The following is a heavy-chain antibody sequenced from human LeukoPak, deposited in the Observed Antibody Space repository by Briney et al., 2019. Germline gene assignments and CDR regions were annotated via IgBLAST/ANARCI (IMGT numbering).Heavy chain of an antibody. Sequence: GASVTVSYKASGGTFSNYAISWVRQAPGQGDEWMGGIIPILGTANYVQKFQGRVTITTDASTCTAYTELSSLRSDDTAVYYCASVEEDYDSRGGLAYWGQGTLVTVSS. D-gene: IGHD3-22*01. CDR3: ASVEEDYDSRGGLAY. CDR2: IIPILGTA. CDR1: GGTFSNYA. V-gene: IGHV1-69*05. J-gene: IGHJ4*02.